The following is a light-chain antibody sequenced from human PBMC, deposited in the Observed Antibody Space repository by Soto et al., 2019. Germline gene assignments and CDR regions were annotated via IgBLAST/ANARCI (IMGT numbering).Light chain of an antibody. CDR2: DDS. CDR1: NIGSET. J-gene: IGLJ1*01. CDR3: QVWDSSSAHPGV. Sequence: SYELTQPPSVSVAPGQTARITCGGSNIGSETAHWYQQKPGQAPVLVVYDDSDRPSGIPERFSGSNSGNTATLTISRVEAGDEADYYCQVWDSSSAHPGVFGTGTKVTVL. V-gene: IGLV3-21*02.